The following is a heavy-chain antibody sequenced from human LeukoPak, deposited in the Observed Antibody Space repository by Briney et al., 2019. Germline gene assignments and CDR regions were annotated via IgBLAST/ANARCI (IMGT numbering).Heavy chain of an antibody. Sequence: SETLSLTCTVSGGSISSYYWSWIRQPPGKGLEWIGYIYYSGSTNYNPSLKSRVTISVDTSKNQFSLKLSSVTAADTAVYYCARHEVGWGASDYWGQGTLVTVSS. CDR2: IYYSGST. V-gene: IGHV4-59*08. D-gene: IGHD7-27*01. CDR1: GGSISSYY. CDR3: ARHEVGWGASDY. J-gene: IGHJ4*02.